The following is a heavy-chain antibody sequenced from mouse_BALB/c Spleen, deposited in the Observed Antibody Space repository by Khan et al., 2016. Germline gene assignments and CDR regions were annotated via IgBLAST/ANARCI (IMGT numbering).Heavy chain of an antibody. J-gene: IGHJ1*01. CDR3: ARGRYGNYVRYFDG. Sequence: EVQLQESGPGLVKPSQSLSLTCTVTGYSITSDYAWNWIRQFPGNKLEWMGYISYSGSTSYNPSLKSRISITRDTSKNQFFLQLNSVTTEDTATYYCARGRYGNYVRYFDGWGAGTTVTVSS. D-gene: IGHD2-10*02. V-gene: IGHV3-2*02. CDR2: ISYSGST. CDR1: GYSITSDYA.